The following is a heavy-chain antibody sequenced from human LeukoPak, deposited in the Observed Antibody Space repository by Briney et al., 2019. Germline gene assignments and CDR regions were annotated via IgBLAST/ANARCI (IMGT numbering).Heavy chain of an antibody. D-gene: IGHD5/OR15-5a*01. V-gene: IGHV4-34*01. CDR2: INHSGGT. CDR1: GGSFSGYY. Sequence: SETLSLTCAVYGGSFSGYYWSWIRQPPGKGLEWIGEINHSGGTNYNPSLKSRVTISVDTSKNQFSLKLSSVTAADTAVYYCARVLRNYYYYMDVWGKGTTVTVSS. CDR3: ARVLRNYYYYMDV. J-gene: IGHJ6*03.